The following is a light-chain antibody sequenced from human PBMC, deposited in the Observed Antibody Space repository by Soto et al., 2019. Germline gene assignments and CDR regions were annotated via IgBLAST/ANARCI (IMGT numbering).Light chain of an antibody. CDR2: EVT. V-gene: IGLV2-14*01. CDR1: SSDVGAYNL. CDR3: ASLTTTNLV. J-gene: IGLJ1*01. Sequence: QSVLTQPASVSGSPGQSITISCTGTSSDVGAYNLVSWYQHLPDKAPKLIISEVTNRPSGVSDRFSGSKSGNPASLTISGLQAEDEADYYCASLTTTNLVFGSGTTLTVL.